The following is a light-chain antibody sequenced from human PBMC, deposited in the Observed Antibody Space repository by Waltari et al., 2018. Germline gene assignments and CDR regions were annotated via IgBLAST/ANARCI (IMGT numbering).Light chain of an antibody. Sequence: PVQSITISCTGTSSDVGGYNYVSWYQQNPGNAPQLMIYDVSKRPSGVSNRFSGSKSGNTASLTISGLQAEDEADYYCGSYTSSSTVIFGGGTKLTVL. J-gene: IGLJ2*01. CDR3: GSYTSSSTVI. CDR1: SSDVGGYNY. V-gene: IGLV2-14*04. CDR2: DVS.